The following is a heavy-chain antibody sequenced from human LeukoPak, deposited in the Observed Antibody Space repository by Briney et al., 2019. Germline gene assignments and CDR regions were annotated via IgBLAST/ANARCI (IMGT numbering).Heavy chain of an antibody. CDR2: MNPNSGNT. CDR3: ARSGATMWYDY. V-gene: IGHV1-8*03. D-gene: IGHD1-26*01. J-gene: IGHJ4*02. CDR1: GYTFTSHD. Sequence: GASVKVSCKASGYTFTSHDISWVRQATGQGLEWMGWMNPNSGNTGYAQKFQGRVTITRNTSISTAYMELSSLRSEDTAVYYCARSGATMWYDYWGQGTLVTVSS.